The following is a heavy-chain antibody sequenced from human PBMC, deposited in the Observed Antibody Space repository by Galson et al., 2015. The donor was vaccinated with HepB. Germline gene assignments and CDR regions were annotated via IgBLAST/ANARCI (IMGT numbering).Heavy chain of an antibody. CDR3: ARDPIAVAGTGDY. V-gene: IGHV1-2*06. D-gene: IGHD6-19*01. Sequence: SVKVSCKASGYTFTGYYMHWVRQAPGQGLEWMGRINPNSGGTNYAQKFQGRVTMTRDTSISTAYMELSRLRSDDTAVYYCARDPIAVAGTGDYWGQGTLVTVSS. J-gene: IGHJ4*02. CDR1: GYTFTGYY. CDR2: INPNSGGT.